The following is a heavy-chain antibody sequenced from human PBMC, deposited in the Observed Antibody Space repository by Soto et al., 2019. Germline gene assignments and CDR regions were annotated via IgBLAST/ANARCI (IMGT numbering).Heavy chain of an antibody. CDR1: GFTFSSYG. CDR2: ISYGGSNK. Sequence: AGGSLRLSCAASGFTFSSYGMHWVRQAPGKGLEWVAVISYGGSNKYYADSVKGRFTISRDNSKNTLYLQMNSLRAEDTAVYYCAKDGGSGSYSPYYYYGMDVWGQGTTVTVSS. V-gene: IGHV3-30*18. D-gene: IGHD3-10*01. J-gene: IGHJ6*02. CDR3: AKDGGSGSYSPYYYYGMDV.